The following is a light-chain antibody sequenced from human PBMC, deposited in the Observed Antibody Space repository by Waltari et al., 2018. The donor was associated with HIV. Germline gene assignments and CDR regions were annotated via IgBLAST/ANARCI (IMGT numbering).Light chain of an antibody. CDR1: SSDVGGYNY. CDR2: DVS. CDR3: SSYTSGSTLV. V-gene: IGLV2-14*01. J-gene: IGLJ2*01. Sequence: QSALTQPASVSGSPGQSITISCNGTSSDVGGYNYVSWYQQHPGKAPKLMSYDVSKRPSMVSDRFSGAKSGNTASLTISGLQAEDEAEYYCSSYTSGSTLVFGGGTKLTVL.